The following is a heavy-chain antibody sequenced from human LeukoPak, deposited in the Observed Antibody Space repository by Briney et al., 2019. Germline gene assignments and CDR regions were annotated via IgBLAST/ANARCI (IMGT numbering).Heavy chain of an antibody. J-gene: IGHJ6*03. Sequence: SEPLSLTCAVSGYSISRDHYWVWTRQPPGKGLEYIRNIYHSGSSHYNPSLKSRVTISVDTSNNQFSLKLNSVTAADTAVYYCARAKNPYYYYYYMDFWGRGTTVTVSS. CDR2: IYHSGSS. CDR3: ARAKNPYYYYYYMDF. V-gene: IGHV4-38-2*01. CDR1: GYSISRDHY.